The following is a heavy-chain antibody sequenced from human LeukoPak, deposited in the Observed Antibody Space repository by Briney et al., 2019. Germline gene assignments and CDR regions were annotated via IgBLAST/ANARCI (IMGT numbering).Heavy chain of an antibody. CDR3: ARGGSYCSSTSCRTIDY. CDR1: GYSISSGYY. Sequence: SETLSLTCTVSGYSISSGYYWGWIRPPPGKGLEWIGSIYHSGSTYYNPSLKSRVTISVDTSKNQFSLKLSSVTAADTAVYYCARGGSYCSSTSCRTIDYWSQGTLVTVSS. J-gene: IGHJ4*02. D-gene: IGHD2-2*01. V-gene: IGHV4-38-2*02. CDR2: IYHSGST.